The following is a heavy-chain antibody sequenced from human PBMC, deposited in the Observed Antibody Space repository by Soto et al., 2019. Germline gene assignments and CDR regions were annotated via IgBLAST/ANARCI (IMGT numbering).Heavy chain of an antibody. CDR3: ATPPYCSSTSCHAEYFQH. CDR2: ISSSSGYI. CDR1: GFTFSSYS. V-gene: IGHV3-21*01. Sequence: GGSLRLSCAASGFTFSSYSMNWVRQAPGKGLEWVSSISSSSGYIYYADSVKGRFTISRDNAKNSLYLQMNSLRAEDTAVYYCATPPYCSSTSCHAEYFQHWGQGTLVTVSS. J-gene: IGHJ1*01. D-gene: IGHD2-2*01.